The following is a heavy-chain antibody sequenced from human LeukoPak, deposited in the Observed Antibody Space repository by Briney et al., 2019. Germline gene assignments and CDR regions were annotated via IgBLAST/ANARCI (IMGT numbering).Heavy chain of an antibody. V-gene: IGHV1-69*05. CDR2: IIPIFGTA. D-gene: IGHD5-12*01. CDR3: AREITDIEMPYDAFDI. CDR1: GGTFSSYA. Sequence: SVKVSCKASGGTFSSYAISWVRQAPGQGLEWMGGIIPIFGTANYAQKFQGRVTITTDESTSTAYMELSSLRSEDTAVFYCAREITDIEMPYDAFDIWGQGTMVTVFS. J-gene: IGHJ3*02.